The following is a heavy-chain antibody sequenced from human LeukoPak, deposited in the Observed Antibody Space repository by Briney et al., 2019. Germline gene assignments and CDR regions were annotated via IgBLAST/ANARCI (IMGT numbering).Heavy chain of an antibody. CDR2: ISGSGGST. V-gene: IGHV3-23*01. J-gene: IGHJ4*02. Sequence: GGSLRLSCAASGFTFSSYAMSWVRQAPGKGLEWVSAISGSGGSTYYADSVKGRFTISRDNSKNTLYLQMNSLRAEDTAVHYCAKPYGSGSHFDETPYDYWGQGTLVTVSS. CDR1: GFTFSSYA. CDR3: AKPYGSGSHFDETPYDY. D-gene: IGHD3-10*01.